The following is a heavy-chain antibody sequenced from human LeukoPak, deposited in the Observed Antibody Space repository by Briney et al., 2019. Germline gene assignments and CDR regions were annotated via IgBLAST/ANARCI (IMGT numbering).Heavy chain of an antibody. J-gene: IGHJ5*02. Sequence: GDSLRLSCAASGFAFSGRWMHWVRQGPGEAPVWVSRISGDGTVATYADSVQGRFTISRDNAKNSLYLQMNSLRAEDTALYYCARDLFSLGDTADNWFDPWGQGTLVTVSS. D-gene: IGHD3-10*01. V-gene: IGHV3-74*01. CDR2: ISGDGTVA. CDR3: ARDLFSLGDTADNWFDP. CDR1: GFAFSGRW.